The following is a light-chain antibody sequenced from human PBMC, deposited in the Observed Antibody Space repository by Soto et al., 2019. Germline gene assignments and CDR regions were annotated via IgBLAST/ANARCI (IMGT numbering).Light chain of an antibody. V-gene: IGKV3-11*01. Sequence: EIVLTQSPATLSLSPAARATLSCSASPSVTNFIALYQQKPGQAPRLLIYGAFNRATGIPARFSGSGSGTDFTLTISSLEPEDSAVYYCQQRNVWPPVTFGQGTRLEIK. CDR2: GAF. J-gene: IGKJ5*01. CDR1: PSVTNF. CDR3: QQRNVWPPVT.